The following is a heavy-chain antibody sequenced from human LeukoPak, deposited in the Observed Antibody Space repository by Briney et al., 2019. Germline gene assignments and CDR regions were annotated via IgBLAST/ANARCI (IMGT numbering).Heavy chain of an antibody. D-gene: IGHD3-16*02. CDR2: INPNSGAT. CDR1: GYTFTSYG. Sequence: ASVTVSCKASGYTFTSYGISWVRQAPGQGLEWMGWINPNSGATNYAQKFQGRVTMTRDTSISTAYMELTRLISDDTAVYYCARNSWGYPIDYWGQGTLVTVSS. CDR3: ARNSWGYPIDY. V-gene: IGHV1-2*02. J-gene: IGHJ4*02.